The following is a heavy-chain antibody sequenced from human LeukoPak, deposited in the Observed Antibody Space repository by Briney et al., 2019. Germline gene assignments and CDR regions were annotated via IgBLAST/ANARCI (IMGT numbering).Heavy chain of an antibody. Sequence: SETLSLTCAVYGGSFSGYYWSWIRRPPGKGLEWIGEINHSGSTNYNPSLKSRVTISVDTSKNQFSLKLSSVTAADTAVYYCAGTDGIVVVPAATRGNWFDPWGQGTLVTVSS. CDR1: GGSFSGYY. CDR3: AGTDGIVVVPAATRGNWFDP. V-gene: IGHV4-34*01. D-gene: IGHD2-2*01. J-gene: IGHJ5*02. CDR2: INHSGST.